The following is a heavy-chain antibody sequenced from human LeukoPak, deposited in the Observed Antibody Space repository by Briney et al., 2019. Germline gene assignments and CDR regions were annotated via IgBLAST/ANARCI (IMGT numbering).Heavy chain of an antibody. CDR1: GFTFSSYS. D-gene: IGHD5-12*01. CDR2: ISYDGSNK. Sequence: GGSLRLSCAASGFTFSSYSMNWVRQAPGKGLQWVAVISYDGSNKYYADSVKGRFTISRDNSKNTLYLQMNSLRAEDTAVYYCARDLVATIRGGFDYWGQGTLVTVSS. CDR3: ARDLVATIRGGFDY. J-gene: IGHJ4*02. V-gene: IGHV3-30*03.